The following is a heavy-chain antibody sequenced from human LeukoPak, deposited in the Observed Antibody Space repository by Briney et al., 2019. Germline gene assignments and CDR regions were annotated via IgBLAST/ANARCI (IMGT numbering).Heavy chain of an antibody. J-gene: IGHJ4*02. V-gene: IGHV3-30*18. CDR1: GFTFSSYG. D-gene: IGHD2/OR15-2a*01. CDR3: AKDLSGY. Sequence: GGSLRLSSAASGFTFSSYGMHWVRQAPGKGLEWVAVISYDGSNKYYADSVKGRFTISRDNSKNTLYLQMNSLRAEDTAVYYCAKDLSGYWGQGTLVTVSS. CDR2: ISYDGSNK.